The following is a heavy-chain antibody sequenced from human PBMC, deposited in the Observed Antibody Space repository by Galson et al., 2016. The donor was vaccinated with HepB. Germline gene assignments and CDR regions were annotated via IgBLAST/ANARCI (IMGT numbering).Heavy chain of an antibody. CDR3: ARSVEGHFDY. D-gene: IGHD1-1*01. CDR2: ISVYRTI. J-gene: IGHJ4*02. Sequence: VSYISVYRTIYYADSVKGRFTISRDNARNSLYLQMNTLRADDTAVYYCARSVEGHFDYWGQGILVTVSS. V-gene: IGHV3-69-1*01.